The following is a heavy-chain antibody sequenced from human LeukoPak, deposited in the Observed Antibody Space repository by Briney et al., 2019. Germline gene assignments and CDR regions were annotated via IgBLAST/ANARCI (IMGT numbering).Heavy chain of an antibody. V-gene: IGHV4-61*05. Sequence: SHTLSLICTVSVRLNSRSNFYWGWIRQPPREGREYISYVHHSGSKDYDPTVKSRVSMSVGTAKNQFSLKLTSVTAADTALCYSVRHGSGGVYDYWGQGSLVTV. D-gene: IGHD2-15*01. CDR2: VHHSGSK. J-gene: IGHJ4*02. CDR1: VRLNSRSNFY. CDR3: VRHGSGGVYDY.